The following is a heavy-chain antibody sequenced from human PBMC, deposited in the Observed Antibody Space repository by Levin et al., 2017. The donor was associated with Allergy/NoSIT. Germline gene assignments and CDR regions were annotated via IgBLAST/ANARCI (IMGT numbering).Heavy chain of an antibody. J-gene: IGHJ2*01. V-gene: IGHV3-11*01. D-gene: IGHD2/OR15-2a*01. Sequence: SGGSLRLSCEASGFPFSDYYINWIRQAPGKGLEWVSYISTSGDRTYYADSVKGRFAVSRDNAKNSVSLEMNSLRAEDTAVYFCARGLSIFYESSDNPKRWYVDLWGRGTLATVSS. CDR2: ISTSGDRT. CDR1: GFPFSDYY. CDR3: ARGLSIFYESSDNPKRWYVDL.